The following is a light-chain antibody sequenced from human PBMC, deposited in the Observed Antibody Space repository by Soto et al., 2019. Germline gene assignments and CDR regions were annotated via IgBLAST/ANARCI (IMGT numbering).Light chain of an antibody. CDR2: DVS. J-gene: IGLJ1*01. CDR3: SSYSSSSTLV. CDR1: SSDVGGYNF. Sequence: QSALTQPASVSGSPGQSITVFCTGTSSDVGGYNFVSWYQQHPGKAPKLMIYDVSHRPSGVSNRFSGSKSGNTASLTISGLQAEDEADYYCSSYSSSSTLVFGSGTKLTVL. V-gene: IGLV2-14*01.